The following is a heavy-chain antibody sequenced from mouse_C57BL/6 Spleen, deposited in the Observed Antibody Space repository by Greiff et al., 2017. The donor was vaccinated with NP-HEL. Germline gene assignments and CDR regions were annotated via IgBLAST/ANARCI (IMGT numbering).Heavy chain of an antibody. D-gene: IGHD1-1*01. V-gene: IGHV5-17*01. CDR1: GFTFSDYG. CDR3: ARCEYYGNSSHFDY. CDR2: ISSGSSTI. Sequence: EVKLEESGGGLVKPGGSLKLSCAASGFTFSDYGMHWVRQAPEKGLEWVAYISSGSSTIYYADTVKGRFTISRDNAKNTLFLQLTSLRSDDAAMYYCARCEYYGNSSHFDYWGQGTTLTVSS. J-gene: IGHJ2*01.